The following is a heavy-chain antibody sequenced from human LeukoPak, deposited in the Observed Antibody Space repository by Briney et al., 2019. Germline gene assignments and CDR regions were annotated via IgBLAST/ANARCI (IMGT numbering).Heavy chain of an antibody. Sequence: PGGSLRLSCAASGFSFSNHWMSWVRQAPGKGLEWVASINLDGTDKYYVDAVKGRFTTSRDNAKNSLFLEMNSLRATDTAVYYCVRNGGSLDYWGQGTLVTVSS. CDR1: GFSFSNHW. CDR2: INLDGTDK. V-gene: IGHV3-7*01. D-gene: IGHD2-15*01. J-gene: IGHJ4*02. CDR3: VRNGGSLDY.